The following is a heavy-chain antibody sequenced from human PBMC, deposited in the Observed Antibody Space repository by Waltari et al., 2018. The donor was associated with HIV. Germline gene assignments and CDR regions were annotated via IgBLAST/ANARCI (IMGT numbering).Heavy chain of an antibody. J-gene: IGHJ2*01. CDR3: ARALDYYESGSFPWWFFDL. V-gene: IGHV4-61*02. D-gene: IGHD3-10*01. CDR1: GGSISSGYYY. CDR2: VYTSGNT. Sequence: QVQLRESGPGLVKPSQTLSLTCTVSGGSISSGYYYWSWIRQPAGKGLEWIGRVYTSGNTNYNPALKSRVTISVDTSNNQFSLKLSSVTAADTAVYYCARALDYYESGSFPWWFFDLWGRGTLVTVTS.